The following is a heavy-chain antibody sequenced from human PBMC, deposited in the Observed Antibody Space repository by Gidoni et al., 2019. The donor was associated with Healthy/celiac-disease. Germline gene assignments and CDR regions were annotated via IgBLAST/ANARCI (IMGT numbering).Heavy chain of an antibody. V-gene: IGHV3-23*01. J-gene: IGHJ5*02. CDR3: AKVVVATTVVDP. Sequence: EVQLLESGGGLVQPGGSLRLSCAASGFPFSSYAMSWVRQAPGKGLEWVSAISGSGGSTYYADSVKGRFTISRDNSKNTLYLQMNSLRAEDTAVYYCAKVVVATTVVDPWGQGTLVTVSS. D-gene: IGHD5-12*01. CDR1: GFPFSSYA. CDR2: ISGSGGST.